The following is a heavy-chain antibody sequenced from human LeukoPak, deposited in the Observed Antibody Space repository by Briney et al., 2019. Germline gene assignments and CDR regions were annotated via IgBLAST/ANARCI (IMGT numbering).Heavy chain of an antibody. J-gene: IGHJ4*02. CDR1: GGSISSSSYY. D-gene: IGHD3-22*01. V-gene: IGHV4-39*01. CDR3: ASSLGGGIVVVPFGY. CDR2: IYYSGST. Sequence: PSETLSLTCTVSGGSISSSSYYWGWIRQPPGKGLEWIGSIYYSGSTYYNPSLKSRVTISVDTSKNQFSLKLSSVTAADTAVYYCASSLGGGIVVVPFGYWGQGTLVTVSS.